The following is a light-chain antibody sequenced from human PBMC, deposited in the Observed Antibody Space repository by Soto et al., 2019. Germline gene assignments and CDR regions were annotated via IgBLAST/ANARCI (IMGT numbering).Light chain of an antibody. J-gene: IGLJ2*01. V-gene: IGLV2-14*01. Sequence: QSALTQPASVSGSPGQSITISCTGTSSDVGGYNYVSWYQHHPGKAPKLLIYEVRHRPSGLSNRFSGSKSGNTASLTISGLQAEDEADYFFCSYTGSSTVLFGGGTKLTVL. CDR2: EVR. CDR3: CSYTGSSTVL. CDR1: SSDVGGYNY.